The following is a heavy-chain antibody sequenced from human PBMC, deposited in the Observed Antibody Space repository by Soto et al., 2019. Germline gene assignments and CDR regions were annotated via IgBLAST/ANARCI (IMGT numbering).Heavy chain of an antibody. Sequence: QVQLVQSGAEVKKPGASVKVSCKASGYTFTSYYMHWVRQAPGQGLEWMGIINPSGGSTSYAQKFQGRVTMTRDTSTSTVYMELGSLRSEDTAVYYCARDGGADCSGGSCYSGLRYYYYGMDVWGQGTTVTVSS. CDR2: INPSGGST. J-gene: IGHJ6*02. D-gene: IGHD2-15*01. CDR1: GYTFTSYY. V-gene: IGHV1-46*01. CDR3: ARDGGADCSGGSCYSGLRYYYYGMDV.